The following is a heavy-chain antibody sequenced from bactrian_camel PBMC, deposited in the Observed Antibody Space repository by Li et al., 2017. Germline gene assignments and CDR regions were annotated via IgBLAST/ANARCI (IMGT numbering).Heavy chain of an antibody. J-gene: IGHJ4*01. Sequence: QLVESGGGSVEVGGSLRLSCAASGLSFGRSAMSWVRQARGKGLEWVSAIYGDSSVVEYADSVRGRFTISRDNTENMLYLQMNSLKSEDTALYYCSRGFADWGQGTQVTVS. D-gene: IGHD1*01. CDR1: GLSFGRSA. V-gene: IGHV3S7*01. CDR3: SRGFAD. CDR2: IYGDSSVV.